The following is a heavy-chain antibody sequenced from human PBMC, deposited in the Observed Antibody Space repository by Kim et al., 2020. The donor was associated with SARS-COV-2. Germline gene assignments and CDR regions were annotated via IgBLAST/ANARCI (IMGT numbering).Heavy chain of an antibody. CDR2: TYYRSKWYN. CDR3: ARGPMVRGVIIGPSFDP. V-gene: IGHV6-1*01. J-gene: IGHJ5*02. CDR1: GDSVSSNSAA. D-gene: IGHD3-10*01. Sequence: SQTLSLTCAISGDSVSSNSAAWNWIRQSPSRGLEWLGRTYYRSKWYNDYAVSVKSRITINPDTSKNQFSLQLNSVTPEDTAVYYCARGPMVRGVIIGPSFDPWGQGTLVTVSA.